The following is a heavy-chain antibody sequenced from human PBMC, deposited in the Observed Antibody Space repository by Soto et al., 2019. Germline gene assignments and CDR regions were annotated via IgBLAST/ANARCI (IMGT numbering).Heavy chain of an antibody. Sequence: LRLSCAASGFTFSSYAMSWVRQAPGKGLEWVSAISGSGGSTYYADSVKGRFTISRDNSKNTLYLQMNSLRAEDTAVYYCANGPIGSAMPTRLAYWGQGTLVTVSS. CDR3: ANGPIGSAMPTRLAY. CDR2: ISGSGGST. V-gene: IGHV3-23*01. J-gene: IGHJ4*02. D-gene: IGHD2-2*01. CDR1: GFTFSSYA.